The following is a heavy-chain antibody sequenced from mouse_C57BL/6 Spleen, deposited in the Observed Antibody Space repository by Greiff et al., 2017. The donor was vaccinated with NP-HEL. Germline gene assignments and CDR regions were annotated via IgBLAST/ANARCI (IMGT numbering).Heavy chain of an antibody. D-gene: IGHD2-3*01. CDR1: GFTFSDYG. CDR3: ARGDDGYSPYAMDY. V-gene: IGHV5-17*01. CDR2: ISSGSSTI. J-gene: IGHJ4*01. Sequence: EVQGVESGGGLVKPGGSLKLSCAASGFTFSDYGMHWVRQAPEKGLEWVAYISSGSSTIYYADTVKGRFTISRDNAKNTLFLQMTSLRSEDTAMYYCARGDDGYSPYAMDYWGQGTSVTVSS.